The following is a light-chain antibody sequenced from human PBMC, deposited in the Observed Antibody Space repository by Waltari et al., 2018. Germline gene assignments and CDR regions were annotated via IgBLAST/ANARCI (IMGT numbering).Light chain of an antibody. CDR2: EVS. V-gene: IGLV2-8*01. J-gene: IGLJ2*01. CDR1: SSDVGGYND. Sequence: QSALTQPPSASGSPGQSVTIPCTGTSSDVGGYNDVSCYQQHPGKAPKLMIYEVSKRPSGVPDRFSGSKSGNTASLTVSGLQAEDEADYYCSSYAGSNTVFGGGTKLTVL. CDR3: SSYAGSNTV.